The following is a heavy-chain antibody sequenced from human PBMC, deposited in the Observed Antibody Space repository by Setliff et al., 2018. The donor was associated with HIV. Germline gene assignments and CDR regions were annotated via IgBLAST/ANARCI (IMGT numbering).Heavy chain of an antibody. D-gene: IGHD3-3*01. CDR1: NGSISSHY. CDR2: IYYSGTT. V-gene: IGHV4-59*11. CDR3: ARGFRSGRIFGIDY. Sequence: SETLSLTCTVSNGSISSHYWSWVRQPPGKRLEWIGYIYYSGTTNYNPSLKSRVTISVDTSKNQFSLKLSSVTAADTAVYYCARGFRSGRIFGIDYWGQGTLVTVSS. J-gene: IGHJ4*02.